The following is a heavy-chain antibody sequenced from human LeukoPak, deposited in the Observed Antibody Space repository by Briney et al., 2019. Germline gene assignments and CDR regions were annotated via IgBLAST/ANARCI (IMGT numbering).Heavy chain of an antibody. CDR2: ISSSSSYI. V-gene: IGHV3-21*01. CDR1: GFTFSSYS. Sequence: AGGSLRLSCAASGFTFSSYSMNWVRQAPGKVLEWVSSISSSSSYIYYADSVKGRFTISRDNAKNSLYLQMNSLRAEDTAVYYCAREAFGGYYDSSGYLDFQHWGQGTLVTVSS. CDR3: AREAFGGYYDSSGYLDFQH. D-gene: IGHD3-22*01. J-gene: IGHJ1*01.